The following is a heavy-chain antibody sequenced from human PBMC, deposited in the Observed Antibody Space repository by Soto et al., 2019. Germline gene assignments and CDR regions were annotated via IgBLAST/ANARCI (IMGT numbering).Heavy chain of an antibody. CDR3: ARGSQYYYDGSGPLDC. D-gene: IGHD3-22*01. CDR2: ISYDGSNN. V-gene: IGHV3-30*09. Sequence: GGSLRLSCAASGFTFSTYTIHWVRQAPGKGLEWVALISYDGSNNYYADSVKGRFAISRDNSKNTLYLQMTSLRAGDTAVYFCARGSQYYYDGSGPLDCWGQGTLVTVSS. J-gene: IGHJ4*02. CDR1: GFTFSTYT.